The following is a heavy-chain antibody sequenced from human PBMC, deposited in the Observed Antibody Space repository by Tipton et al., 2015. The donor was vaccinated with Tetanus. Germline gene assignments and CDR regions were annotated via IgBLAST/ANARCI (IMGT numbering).Heavy chain of an antibody. V-gene: IGHV4-39*01. CDR2: INYSGST. CDR1: GGSISSSSYY. J-gene: IGHJ4*02. CDR3: ARRTGGGYYALFDY. D-gene: IGHD1-26*01. Sequence: LRLSCTVSGGSISSSSYYWGWIRQPPEKGLEWIGTINYSGSTYYNPSLKSRVTISVDTSKNQFSLKLSSVSAADTAVYYCARRTGGGYYALFDYWGQGTLVTVSS.